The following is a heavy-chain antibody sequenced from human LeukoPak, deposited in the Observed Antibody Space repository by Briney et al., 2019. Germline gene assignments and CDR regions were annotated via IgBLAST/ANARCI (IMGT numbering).Heavy chain of an antibody. D-gene: IGHD1-26*01. Sequence: GGSLRLSCTASGFTFSTYAMTWVRQAPGKGLEWVSSISGSGDSTHYADSVKGRFTISRDNSKNTLYLQMSSLRADDTALYHCARDSGSYLQPTDYWGRGTLVTVSS. J-gene: IGHJ4*02. CDR2: ISGSGDST. CDR3: ARDSGSYLQPTDY. CDR1: GFTFSTYA. V-gene: IGHV3-23*01.